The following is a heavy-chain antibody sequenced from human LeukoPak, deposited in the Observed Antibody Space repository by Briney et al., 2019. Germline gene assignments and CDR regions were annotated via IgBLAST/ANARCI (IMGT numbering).Heavy chain of an antibody. CDR1: GASISSDAYH. CDR2: IYHSGST. CDR3: ARLYSSSWQFDS. D-gene: IGHD6-13*01. V-gene: IGHV4-30-2*01. Sequence: SETLSLTCTVSGASISSDAYHWNWVRQPPGKGLEWIGYIYHSGSTYYNPSLNSRVTISVDTSKNQFSLKLSSVTAADTAVYYCARLYSSSWQFDSWGQGTLVTVSS. J-gene: IGHJ4*02.